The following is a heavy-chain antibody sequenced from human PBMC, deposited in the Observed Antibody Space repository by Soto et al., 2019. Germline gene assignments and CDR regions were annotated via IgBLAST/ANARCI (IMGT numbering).Heavy chain of an antibody. V-gene: IGHV3-30*18. CDR2: ISYDGSNK. Sequence: TGGSLRLSCAASGFTFSSYGMHWVRQAPGKGLEWVAVISYDGSNKYYADYVKGRFTISRDNSKNTLYLQMNSLRAEDTAVYYCAKDDTGPWGQGTLVTVSS. D-gene: IGHD5-18*01. J-gene: IGHJ5*02. CDR1: GFTFSSYG. CDR3: AKDDTGP.